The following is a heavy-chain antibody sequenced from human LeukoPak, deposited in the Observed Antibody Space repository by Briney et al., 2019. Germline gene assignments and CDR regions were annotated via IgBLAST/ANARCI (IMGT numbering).Heavy chain of an antibody. Sequence: GGSLRLSCAASGFTFSSYSMNWVRQAPGKGLEWVSSISSSSSYIYYADSVKGRFTISRDNAKNSLYLQMNSLRAEDTAVYYCASSSWNDAFDIWGQGTMVTASS. CDR2: ISSSSSYI. CDR3: ASSSWNDAFDI. CDR1: GFTFSSYS. J-gene: IGHJ3*02. V-gene: IGHV3-21*01. D-gene: IGHD6-13*01.